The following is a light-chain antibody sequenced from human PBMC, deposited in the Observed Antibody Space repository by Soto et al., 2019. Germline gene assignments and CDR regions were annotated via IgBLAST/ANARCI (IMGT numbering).Light chain of an antibody. V-gene: IGKV1-12*01. CDR1: QRISSW. J-gene: IGKJ3*01. Sequence: DIQMTQSPSSVSASVGDRVSITCRASQRISSWLAWYQQKPGKAPKVLIYAASSLQSGVPSGFSGSGSGTDFTLTISSLQPEDFATYYCQQANSFFRVTFGPGTKVDIK. CDR3: QQANSFFRVT. CDR2: AAS.